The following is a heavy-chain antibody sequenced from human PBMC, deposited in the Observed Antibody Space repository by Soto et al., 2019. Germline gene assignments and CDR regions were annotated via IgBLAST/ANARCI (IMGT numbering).Heavy chain of an antibody. Sequence: QVQLQESGPGLVKPSETLSLTCSVSGLSVTSYYWNWIRQTPGKGLEWIGHMFHSAPTNYNPSLKSRVIISIDTSKNQFSLQLSSVSAADTAVYYCTTSSGGQSPIGDHWGQGILVTVAS. CDR2: MFHSAPT. J-gene: IGHJ4*02. D-gene: IGHD2-15*01. CDR1: GLSVTSYY. CDR3: TTSSGGQSPIGDH. V-gene: IGHV4-4*08.